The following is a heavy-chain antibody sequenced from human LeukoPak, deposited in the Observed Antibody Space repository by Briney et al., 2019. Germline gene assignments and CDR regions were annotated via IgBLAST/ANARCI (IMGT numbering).Heavy chain of an antibody. J-gene: IGHJ2*01. Sequence: PGGSLRLSCAASGFTFSSYGMHWVRQAPGKGLEWVAVISYDGSNKYYADSVKGRFTISRDNSKNTLYLQMNSLRAEDTAVYYCAKAGYCSSTSCPAMGWYFDLWGRGTLVTVSS. V-gene: IGHV3-30*18. D-gene: IGHD2-2*03. CDR3: AKAGYCSSTSCPAMGWYFDL. CDR1: GFTFSSYG. CDR2: ISYDGSNK.